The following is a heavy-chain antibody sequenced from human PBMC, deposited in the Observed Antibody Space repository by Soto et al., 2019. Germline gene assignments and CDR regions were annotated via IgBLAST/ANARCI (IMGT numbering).Heavy chain of an antibody. J-gene: IGHJ4*02. D-gene: IGHD1-26*01. CDR3: ASQWEVVFDN. Sequence: GGSLRLSCAASGFTFTRYSMNWVRQAPGRGLEWVSSISSTTNYIYYGDSMKGRFTISRDNAKNSLYLEMNSLRAEDTAVYYCASQWEVVFDNWGQGTLVTVSS. CDR1: GFTFTRYS. CDR2: ISSTTNYI. V-gene: IGHV3-21*06.